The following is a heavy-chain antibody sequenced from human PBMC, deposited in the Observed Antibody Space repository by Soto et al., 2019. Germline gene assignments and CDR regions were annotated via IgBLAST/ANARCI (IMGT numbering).Heavy chain of an antibody. J-gene: IGHJ6*02. V-gene: IGHV1-69*13. Sequence: GASVKVSCKASGGTFSSYAISWVRQAPGQGLEWMGGIIPIFGTANYAQKFQGRVTITADESTSTAYMELSSLRSEDTAVYYCARAYSSEGLRWVQDYYYYGMDVWGQGTTVTVSS. CDR3: ARAYSSEGLRWVQDYYYYGMDV. CDR1: GGTFSSYA. D-gene: IGHD6-25*01. CDR2: IIPIFGTA.